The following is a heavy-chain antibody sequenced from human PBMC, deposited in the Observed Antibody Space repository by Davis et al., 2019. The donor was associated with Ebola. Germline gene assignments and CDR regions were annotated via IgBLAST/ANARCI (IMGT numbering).Heavy chain of an antibody. V-gene: IGHV1-46*01. J-gene: IGHJ6*02. CDR3: ARGCPYGSGSYCGMDV. D-gene: IGHD3-10*01. Sequence: ASVKVSCKASGYTFTSYYIHWVRQAPGQGLEWMGIINPSGGSTSYSQKFQGRVTMTRDTSTSTVYMELSSLRSEDTAVYYCARGCPYGSGSYCGMDVWGQGTTVTVSS. CDR1: GYTFTSYY. CDR2: INPSGGST.